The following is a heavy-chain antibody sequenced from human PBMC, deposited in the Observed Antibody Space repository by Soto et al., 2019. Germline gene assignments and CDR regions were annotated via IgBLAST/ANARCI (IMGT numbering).Heavy chain of an antibody. J-gene: IGHJ5*02. V-gene: IGHV4-38-2*01. CDR3: ALTIFGVVRRFDP. D-gene: IGHD3-3*01. CDR1: GDSITSLYH. CDR2: IYYSGST. Sequence: SETLSLTCAVSGDSITSLYHWALIRQPPGRGLEWVASIYYSGSTYYNPSLKSRVTISVDTTKNQFSLKLSSVTAADTAVYYCALTIFGVVRRFDPWGQGTLVTVSS.